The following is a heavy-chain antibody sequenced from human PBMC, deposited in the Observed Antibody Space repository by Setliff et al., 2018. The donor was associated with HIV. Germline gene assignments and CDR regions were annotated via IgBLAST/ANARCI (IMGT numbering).Heavy chain of an antibody. D-gene: IGHD2-21*02. CDR2: IHPNRGGT. V-gene: IGHV1-2*02. CDR3: ATDQGRGGGDYYFDC. CDR1: GYTFSDYF. Sequence: ASVKVSCNASGYTFSDYFIHWVRQAPGQGLEWMGWIHPNRGGTNYAQKFQGRVTMTRDTSISTAYMELSRLSSDDTAVYYCATDQGRGGGDYYFDCWGQGTLVTVSS. J-gene: IGHJ4*02.